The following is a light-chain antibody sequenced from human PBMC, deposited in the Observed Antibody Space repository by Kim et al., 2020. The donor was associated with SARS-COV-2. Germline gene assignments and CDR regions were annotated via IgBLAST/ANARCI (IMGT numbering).Light chain of an antibody. CDR1: SSDVGGYNY. J-gene: IGLJ2*01. V-gene: IGLV2-8*01. CDR3: SSYAGSNNFGV. CDR2: EVS. Sequence: QSALTQPPSASGSPGQSVTISCTGTSSDVGGYNYVSWYQQHPGKAPKLMIYEVSKRPSGVPDRFSGSKSGNTASLTVSGLQAEDEADYYCSSYAGSNNFGVFRGGTQLTVL.